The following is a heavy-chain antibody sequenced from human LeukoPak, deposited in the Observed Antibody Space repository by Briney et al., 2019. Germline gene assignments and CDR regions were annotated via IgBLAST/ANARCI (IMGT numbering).Heavy chain of an antibody. Sequence: PPETLSLTCTVSGGSISSYYRSWVRQPPGKGLEWIGYIYNSGSTNYNPSLKSRVTISVDTSKNQFSLKLSSLTPADTAVYYCARETAQQGAHYMDVWGKGTTVTISS. CDR2: IYNSGST. D-gene: IGHD6-13*01. CDR1: GGSISSYY. CDR3: ARETAQQGAHYMDV. J-gene: IGHJ6*03. V-gene: IGHV4-59*01.